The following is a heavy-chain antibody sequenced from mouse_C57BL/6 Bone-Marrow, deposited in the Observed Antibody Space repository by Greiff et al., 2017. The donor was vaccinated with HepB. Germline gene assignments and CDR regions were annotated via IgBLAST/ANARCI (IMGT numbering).Heavy chain of an antibody. D-gene: IGHD1-1*01. J-gene: IGHJ2*01. Sequence: EVQVVESGGDLVKPGGSLKLSCAASGFTFSSYGMSWVRQTPDKRLEWVATISSGGSYTYYPDSVKGRFTISRDNAKNTLYLQMSSLKSEDTAMYYCARLNYYGSPPFDYWGQGTTLTVSS. CDR2: ISSGGSYT. V-gene: IGHV5-6*01. CDR1: GFTFSSYG. CDR3: ARLNYYGSPPFDY.